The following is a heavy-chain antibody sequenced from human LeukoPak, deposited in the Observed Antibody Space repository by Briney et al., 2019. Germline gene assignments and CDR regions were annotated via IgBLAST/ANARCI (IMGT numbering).Heavy chain of an antibody. Sequence: PGGSLRLSCAASGFTFSSYWMSWVRQAPGKGLEWVANIKQDGSEKYYVDSVKGRFTISRDNAKNSLYLQMNSLRAEDTAVYYCARDSPVYSGYDRLGYWGQGTLVTVSS. CDR3: ARDSPVYSGYDRLGY. J-gene: IGHJ4*02. D-gene: IGHD5-12*01. CDR1: GFTFSSYW. CDR2: IKQDGSEK. V-gene: IGHV3-7*01.